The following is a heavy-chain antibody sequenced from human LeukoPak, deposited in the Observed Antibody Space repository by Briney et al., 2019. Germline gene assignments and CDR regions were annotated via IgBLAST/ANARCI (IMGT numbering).Heavy chain of an antibody. CDR1: GGTFSSYA. CDR2: IIPILGIA. CDR3: ARGTVVAPEVSDY. Sequence: SVKVSCKASGGTFSSYAISWVRQAPGQGLEWMGRIIPILGIANYAQKFQGRVTITADKSTSTAYMELSSLRSEDTAVYYCARGTVVAPEVSDYWGQGTLVTVSS. D-gene: IGHD6-19*01. J-gene: IGHJ4*02. V-gene: IGHV1-69*04.